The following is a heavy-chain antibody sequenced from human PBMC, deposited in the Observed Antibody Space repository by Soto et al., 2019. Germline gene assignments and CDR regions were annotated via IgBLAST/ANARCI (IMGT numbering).Heavy chain of an antibody. CDR3: TTGTPYCSSTSCYFVGYYYYYMDV. V-gene: IGHV3-15*01. CDR1: GFTFSNAW. J-gene: IGHJ6*03. CDR2: IKSKTDGGTT. D-gene: IGHD2-2*01. Sequence: GGSLRLSCAASGFTFSNAWMSWVRQAPGKGLEWVGRIKSKTDGGTTDYAAPVKGRFTISRDDSKITLYLQMNSLKTEDTAVYYCTTGTPYCSSTSCYFVGYYYYYMDVWGKGTTVTVSS.